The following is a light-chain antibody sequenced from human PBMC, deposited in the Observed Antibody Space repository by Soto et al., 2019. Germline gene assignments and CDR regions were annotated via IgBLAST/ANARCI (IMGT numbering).Light chain of an antibody. V-gene: IGKV1-5*01. Sequence: DIQMTQSPSTLSASGGDRVTITCRASQSISSWLAWYQQKPGKAPKLLIYHASSLESGVPSPFSGSGSGTEFTLTISSLQPDDFATYYCQQYNSYPKTFGQGTKVDIK. CDR1: QSISSW. CDR2: HAS. CDR3: QQYNSYPKT. J-gene: IGKJ1*01.